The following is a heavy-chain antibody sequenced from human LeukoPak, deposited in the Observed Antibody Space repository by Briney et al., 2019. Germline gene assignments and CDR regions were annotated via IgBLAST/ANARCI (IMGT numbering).Heavy chain of an antibody. CDR1: GFTFSSYA. CDR3: ARDRLHTGDNPLY. J-gene: IGHJ4*02. Sequence: PGGSLRLPCAASGFTFSSYAMHWVRQAPGKGLEWVAVISYDGSNKYYADSVKGRFTISRDNSKNTLYLQMNSLRAEDTAVYYCARDRLHTGDNPLYWGQGTLVTVSS. V-gene: IGHV3-30-3*01. CDR2: ISYDGSNK. D-gene: IGHD3-16*01.